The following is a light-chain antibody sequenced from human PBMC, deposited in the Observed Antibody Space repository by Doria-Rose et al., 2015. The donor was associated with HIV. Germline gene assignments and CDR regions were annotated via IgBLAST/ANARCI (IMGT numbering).Light chain of an antibody. CDR3: QQYYDTPS. CDR1: QSLLYTSKNY. J-gene: IGKJ3*01. Sequence: QSPESLGMSLGERATLNCKSNQSLLYTSKNYLAWYQQKPVQPPKLLIYWASTRQSGVPARFSGSVSGTDYTLTISSVEAEDVAVYYCQQYYDTPSFGPGTTVDI. CDR2: WAS. V-gene: IGKV4-1*01.